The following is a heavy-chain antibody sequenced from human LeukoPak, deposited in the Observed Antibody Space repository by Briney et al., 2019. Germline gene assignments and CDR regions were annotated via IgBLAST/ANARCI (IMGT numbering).Heavy chain of an antibody. CDR1: GGSISRYY. V-gene: IGHV4-59*12. CDR3: ARGYYDSSGYSY. Sequence: SETLSLTCTVSGGSISRYYGSWIRQSPGKGLEWIGYIYYTGSTNYNPSLKSRVTISVDTSKNQFSLKLSSVTAADTAVYYCARGYYDSSGYSYWGQGTLVTVSS. D-gene: IGHD3-22*01. CDR2: IYYTGST. J-gene: IGHJ4*02.